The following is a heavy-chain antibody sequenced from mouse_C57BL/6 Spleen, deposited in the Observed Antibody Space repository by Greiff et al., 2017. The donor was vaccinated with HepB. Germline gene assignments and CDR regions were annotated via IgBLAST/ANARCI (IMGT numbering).Heavy chain of an antibody. D-gene: IGHD2-2*01. Sequence: EVKLVESGGDLVKPGGSLKLSCAASGFTFSSYGMSWVRQTPDKRLEWVATISSGGSYTYYPDSVKGRFTISRDNAKNTLYLQMSSLKSEDTAMYYCARNGYDVAWFAYWGQGTLVTVSA. CDR1: GFTFSSYG. J-gene: IGHJ3*01. CDR3: ARNGYDVAWFAY. V-gene: IGHV5-6*01. CDR2: ISSGGSYT.